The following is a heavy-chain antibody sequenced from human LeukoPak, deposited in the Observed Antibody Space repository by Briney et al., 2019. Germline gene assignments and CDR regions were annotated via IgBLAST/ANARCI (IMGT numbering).Heavy chain of an antibody. CDR2: IKQDGSEK. CDR3: ARVRWKQWLPYDAFDI. CDR1: GFTFSSYW. Sequence: GGSLRLSCAASGFTFSSYWMSWVCQAPGKGLEWVANIKQDGSEKYYVDSVKGRFNISRDNAKNSLYLQMNSLRAEDTAVYYCARVRWKQWLPYDAFDIWGQGTMVTVSS. J-gene: IGHJ3*02. V-gene: IGHV3-7*01. D-gene: IGHD6-19*01.